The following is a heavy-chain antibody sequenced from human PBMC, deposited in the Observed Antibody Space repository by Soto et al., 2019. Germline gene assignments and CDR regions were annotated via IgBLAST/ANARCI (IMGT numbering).Heavy chain of an antibody. CDR2: MSGTGGSA. CDR1: GFTFSSYA. V-gene: IGHV3-23*01. J-gene: IGHJ6*02. Sequence: GGSLRLSCAASGFTFSSYAMSWVRQAPGKGLEWVSDMSGTGGSAYYADSMKGRFTISRDNSKNTLYLQMNSLKTEDTAVYYFTTLAPASYGDYLLYYYGMDVWGQGTMVTVSS. D-gene: IGHD4-17*01. CDR3: TTLAPASYGDYLLYYYGMDV.